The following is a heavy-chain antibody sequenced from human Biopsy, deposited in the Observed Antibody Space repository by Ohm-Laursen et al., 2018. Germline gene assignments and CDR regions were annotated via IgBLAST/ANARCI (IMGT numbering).Heavy chain of an antibody. CDR2: INCKTGAT. J-gene: IGHJ4*02. Sequence: ASVKASCKASSYTFTDYNIHWMRQAPGQGPEWLGYINCKTGATNYAQKFQGTVTMTRDTSISTAYLALGSLRSADTAIYYCARDPLNGHKHFDYWGQGSLVTVSS. CDR3: ARDPLNGHKHFDY. V-gene: IGHV1-2*02. D-gene: IGHD2-8*01. CDR1: SYTFTDYN.